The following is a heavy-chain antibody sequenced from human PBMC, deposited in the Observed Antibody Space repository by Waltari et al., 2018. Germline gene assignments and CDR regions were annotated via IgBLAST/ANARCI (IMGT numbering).Heavy chain of an antibody. D-gene: IGHD3-3*01. CDR1: GFTFGDNA. CDR3: TRDYDFWSGYPLLDY. Sequence: EVQLVESGGGLVQQGRSLPLSCLPSGFTFGDNAMSWGRQAPGKGLEWVGYIRTKTYGGTTEYAASVKGRFTISRDDSKTIAYLQMSSLKIEDTAVYYCTRDYDFWSGYPLLDYWGQGTLVTVSS. J-gene: IGHJ4*02. CDR2: IRTKTYGGTT. V-gene: IGHV3-49*04.